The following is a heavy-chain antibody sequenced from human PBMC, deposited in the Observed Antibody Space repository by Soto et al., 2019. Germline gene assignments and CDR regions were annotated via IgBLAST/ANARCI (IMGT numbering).Heavy chain of an antibody. CDR1: GDSMKGADNY. Sequence: QVHLQESGPGLLKPSQTLSLTCTVSGDSMKGADNYWSWIRQPPGKGLEWLGYIYYNGATYYTPYLDSRLTISVDTSKKQFSLKLRSVTAADTAVYFCARDGGRGYYGSGTYFEFWGQGTLVTGSS. CDR2: IYYNGAT. D-gene: IGHD3-10*01. J-gene: IGHJ4*02. V-gene: IGHV4-30-4*08. CDR3: ARDGGRGYYGSGTYFEF.